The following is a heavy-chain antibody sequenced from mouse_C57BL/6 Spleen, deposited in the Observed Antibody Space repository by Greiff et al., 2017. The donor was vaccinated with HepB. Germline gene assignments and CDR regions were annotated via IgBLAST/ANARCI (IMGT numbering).Heavy chain of an antibody. V-gene: IGHV2-2*01. CDR1: GFSLTSYG. Sequence: QVQLQQSGPGLVQPSQSLSITYTVSGFSLTSYGVHWVRQSPGKGLEWLGVIWSGGSTDYNAAFISRLSISKDNSKSQVFFKMNSLQADDTAIYYCARDYEYFDVWGTGTTVTVSS. D-gene: IGHD2-3*01. J-gene: IGHJ1*03. CDR3: ARDYEYFDV. CDR2: IWSGGST.